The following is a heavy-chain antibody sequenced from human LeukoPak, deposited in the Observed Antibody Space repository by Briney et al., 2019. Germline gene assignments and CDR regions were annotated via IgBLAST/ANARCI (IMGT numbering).Heavy chain of an antibody. J-gene: IGHJ4*02. CDR2: ISSSSSYI. CDR3: ARVDTATNDY. Sequence: PGRSLRLSCAASGFTFSSYGMHWVRQAPGKGLEWVSSISSSSSYIYYADSVKGRFTISRDNAKNSLYLQMNSLRAEDTAVYYCARVDTATNDYWGQGTLVTVSS. V-gene: IGHV3-21*06. CDR1: GFTFSSYG. D-gene: IGHD5-18*01.